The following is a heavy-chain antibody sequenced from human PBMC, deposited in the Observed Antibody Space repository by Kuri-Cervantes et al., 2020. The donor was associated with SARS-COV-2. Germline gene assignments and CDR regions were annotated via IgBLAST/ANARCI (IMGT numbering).Heavy chain of an antibody. CDR2: ISYDGNNT. CDR3: ARDRVGVYDC. J-gene: IGHJ4*02. CDR1: GFTFSSFA. V-gene: IGHV3-30-3*01. D-gene: IGHD5/OR15-5a*01. Sequence: GESLKISCAASGFTFSSFAIHWVRQAPGKGLEWVAIISYDGNNTYYADSVKGRFTISRDNSRNTLYLQMNSLRTEDTAIYYCARDRVGVYDCWGQGTLVTVSS.